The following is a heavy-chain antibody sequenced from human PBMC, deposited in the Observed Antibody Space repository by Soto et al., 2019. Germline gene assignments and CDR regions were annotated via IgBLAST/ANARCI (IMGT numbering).Heavy chain of an antibody. CDR3: ARAVQSGLVVPAAMDY. CDR1: GGTFSSYT. V-gene: IGHV1-69*02. J-gene: IGHJ4*02. D-gene: IGHD2-2*01. Sequence: GASVKVSCKDSGGTFSSYTISWVRQAHEQGLEWMGRIIPILGIANYAQKFQGRVTITADKSTSTAYMELSSLRSEDTAVYYCARAVQSGLVVPAAMDYWGQGTLVTVSS. CDR2: IIPILGIA.